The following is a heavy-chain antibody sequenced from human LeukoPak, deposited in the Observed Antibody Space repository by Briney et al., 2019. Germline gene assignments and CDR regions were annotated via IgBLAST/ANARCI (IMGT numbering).Heavy chain of an antibody. CDR2: IDQDGSVR. CDR1: GFTFSSFW. D-gene: IGHD6-13*01. V-gene: IGHV3-7*01. CDR3: ARDPGSSSFDY. Sequence: PGGSLRLSCVASGFTFSSFWMSWVRQAPGKGLEFVANIDQDGSVRNYVDSVKGRFIISRDNAKNSLYLQMDSLRAEDTAVYFCARDPGSSSFDYWGLGTPVTVPS. J-gene: IGHJ4*02.